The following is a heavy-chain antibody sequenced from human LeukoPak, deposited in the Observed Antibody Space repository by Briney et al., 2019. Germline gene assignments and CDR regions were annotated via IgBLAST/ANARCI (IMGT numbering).Heavy chain of an antibody. CDR1: GFSFSNYW. CDR2: INQRGDDK. V-gene: IGHV3-7*01. Sequence: GGSLRLSCTASGFSFSNYWMNWVRQAPGKGLEWVATINQRGDDKYHVDSVKGRFTISRDNSKNTLYLQMNSLRAEDTAVYYCAKDTKYNWNYVNYWGQGTLVTVSS. CDR3: AKDTKYNWNYVNY. J-gene: IGHJ4*02. D-gene: IGHD1-20*01.